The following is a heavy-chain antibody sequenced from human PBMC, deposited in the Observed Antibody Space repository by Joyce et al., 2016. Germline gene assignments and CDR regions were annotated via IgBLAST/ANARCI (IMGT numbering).Heavy chain of an antibody. D-gene: IGHD3-16*01. CDR2: MHIYNGKA. CDR1: GFTLRSYA. J-gene: IGHJ6*03. V-gene: IGHV1-18*04. Sequence: QVQLVQSGAEVKKPGASVRLSCKASGFTLRSYALSWVRQGPGQGLEWMGLMHIYNGKANYAPRFQGRGTLTTDTSTNTAYMDVRSLISDDTSVYYCARGRTTDNYYYYMDVWGKGTTVIVS. CDR3: ARGRTTDNYYYYMDV.